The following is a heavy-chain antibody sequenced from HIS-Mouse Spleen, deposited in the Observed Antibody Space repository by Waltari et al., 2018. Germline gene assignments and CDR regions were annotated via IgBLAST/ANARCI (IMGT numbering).Heavy chain of an antibody. CDR3: AREIPYSSSWYDWYFDL. J-gene: IGHJ2*01. CDR2: IYYSGST. D-gene: IGHD6-13*01. V-gene: IGHV4-39*07. CDR1: GGSISSSSYY. Sequence: QLQLQESAPGLVKPSETLSLTCTVSGGSISSSSYYWGWIRQPPGKGLEWIGRIYYSGSTDYNPSRKSRVTISVDTSKNQFSLKLSSVTAADTAVYYCAREIPYSSSWYDWYFDLWGRGTLVTVSS.